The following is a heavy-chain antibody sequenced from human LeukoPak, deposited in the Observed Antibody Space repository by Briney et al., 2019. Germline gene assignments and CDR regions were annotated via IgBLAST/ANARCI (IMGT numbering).Heavy chain of an antibody. CDR2: IYYSGST. CDR1: GGSISTFY. D-gene: IGHD6-13*01. CDR3: ARLVPPYSSSWYDY. V-gene: IGHV4-59*08. J-gene: IGHJ4*02. Sequence: SETLSLTCTVSGGSISTFYWSRIRQPPGKGLEWIGYIYYSGSTNFNPSLKSRVTISVDTSKNQFSLQLNSVTAADTAVYYCARLVPPYSSSWYDYWGQGTLVTVSS.